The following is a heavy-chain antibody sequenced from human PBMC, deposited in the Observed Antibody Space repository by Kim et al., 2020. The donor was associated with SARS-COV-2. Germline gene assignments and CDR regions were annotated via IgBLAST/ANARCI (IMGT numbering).Heavy chain of an antibody. V-gene: IGHV1-18*01. CDR2: ISGYSGGT. Sequence: ASVKVSCKTSGYTFDIYGVTWVRQAPGQGLEWMGWISGYSGGTDYAQKLQGRITLTADTSTATAYMELRSLKSDDTAMYFCARGDYLTLNYWGQGTLVTVSS. J-gene: IGHJ4*02. D-gene: IGHD4-17*01. CDR1: GYTFDIYG. CDR3: ARGDYLTLNY.